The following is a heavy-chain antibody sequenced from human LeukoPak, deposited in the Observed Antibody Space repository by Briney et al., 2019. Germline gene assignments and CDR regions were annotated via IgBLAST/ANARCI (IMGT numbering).Heavy chain of an antibody. Sequence: ASVTVSCTASGGTFSSYAISWVRQAPGQGLEWMGGIIPIFGTANYAQKFQGRVTITADESTSTAYMELSSLRSEDTAVYYCARVRDYYDSSGYFDYWGQGTLVTVSS. D-gene: IGHD3-22*01. CDR1: GGTFSSYA. V-gene: IGHV1-69*13. J-gene: IGHJ4*02. CDR3: ARVRDYYDSSGYFDY. CDR2: IIPIFGTA.